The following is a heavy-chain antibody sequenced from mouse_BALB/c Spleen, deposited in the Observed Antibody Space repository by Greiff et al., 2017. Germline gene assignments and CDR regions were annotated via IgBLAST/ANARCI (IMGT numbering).Heavy chain of an antibody. V-gene: IGHV5-6*01. J-gene: IGHJ4*01. CDR3: ARHSYRYDGNYAMDY. CDR2: ISSGGSYT. D-gene: IGHD2-14*01. Sequence: EVHLVESGGDLVKPGGSLKLSCAASGFTFSSYGMSWVRQTPDKRLEWVATISSGGSYTYYPDSVKGRFTISRDNAKNTLYLQMSSLKSEDTAMYYCARHSYRYDGNYAMDYWGQGTSVTVSS. CDR1: GFTFSSYG.